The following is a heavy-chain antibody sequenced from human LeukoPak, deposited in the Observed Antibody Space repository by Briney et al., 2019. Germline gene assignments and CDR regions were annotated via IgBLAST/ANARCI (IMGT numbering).Heavy chain of an antibody. Sequence: ASVKVSCKVSGYTLTELSMHWVRQAPGKGLEWMGGFDPEDGETIYAQKFQGRVTMTEDTSTDTNYMELSSLRSEDTDVYYCATDRRRIKIVGATIGAFDIWGQGKMVTVSS. V-gene: IGHV1-24*01. CDR3: ATDRRRIKIVGATIGAFDI. J-gene: IGHJ3*02. CDR1: GYTLTELS. CDR2: FDPEDGET. D-gene: IGHD1-26*01.